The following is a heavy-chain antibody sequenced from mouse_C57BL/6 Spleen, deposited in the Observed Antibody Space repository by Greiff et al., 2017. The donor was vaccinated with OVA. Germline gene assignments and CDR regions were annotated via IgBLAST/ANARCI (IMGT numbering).Heavy chain of an antibody. CDR3: ASMVTRAMDY. CDR1: GYTFTSYW. J-gene: IGHJ4*01. CDR2: IDPSDSET. Sequence: QVQLKESGAELVRPGSSVKLSCKASGYTFTSYWMHWVKQRPIQGLEWIGNIDPSDSETHYNQKFKDKATLTVDKSSSTAYMQLSSLTSEDSAVYYCASMVTRAMDYWGQGTSVTVSS. D-gene: IGHD2-2*01. V-gene: IGHV1-52*01.